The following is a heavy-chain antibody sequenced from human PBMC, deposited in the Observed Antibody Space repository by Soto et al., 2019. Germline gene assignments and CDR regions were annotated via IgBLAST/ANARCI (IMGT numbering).Heavy chain of an antibody. J-gene: IGHJ5*02. CDR3: ARATEQLSLDWFDP. CDR2: IIPIFGTA. CDR1: GGTFSSYA. V-gene: IGHV1-69*06. Sequence: ASVKVSCKASGGTFSSYAISWVRQAPGQGLEWMGGIIPIFGTANYAQKFQGRVTITADKSTSTAYMELSSLRSEDTAVYYCARATEQLSLDWFDPWGQGTLVTVSS. D-gene: IGHD6-6*01.